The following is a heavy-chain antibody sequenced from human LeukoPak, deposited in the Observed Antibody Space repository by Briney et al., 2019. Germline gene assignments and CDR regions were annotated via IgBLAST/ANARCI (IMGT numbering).Heavy chain of an antibody. J-gene: IGHJ4*02. V-gene: IGHV3-9*03. CDR1: GYPFDDYA. CDR3: AKAHSSGGWYYFDY. CDR2: ISWNSGSI. D-gene: IGHD6-19*01. Sequence: GRSLRLSCAASGYPFDDYAMHGVRQAPGKGLEWVTGISWNSGSIGYADSVKGRFTISRDNAKNSLYLQMNSLRAEDMALYYCAKAHSSGGWYYFDYWGQGTLVTVSS.